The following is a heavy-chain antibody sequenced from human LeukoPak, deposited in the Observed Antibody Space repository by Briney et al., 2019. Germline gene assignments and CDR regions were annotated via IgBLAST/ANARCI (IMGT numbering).Heavy chain of an antibody. CDR2: ISSSSRDI. Sequence: GGSLRLSCAASGFTFSTYTVAWVRQAPGKGLEWVSCISSSSRDIYYGDSVRGRFTISRDNAKKSLYLQMNSLRAEDTAVYYCARSPYGDTWDSWFDSWGLGTLVTVSS. CDR3: ARSPYGDTWDSWFDS. D-gene: IGHD5-24*01. J-gene: IGHJ5*01. CDR1: GFTFSTYT. V-gene: IGHV3-21*01.